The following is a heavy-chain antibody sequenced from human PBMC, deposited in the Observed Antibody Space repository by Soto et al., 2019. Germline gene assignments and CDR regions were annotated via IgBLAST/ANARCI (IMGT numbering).Heavy chain of an antibody. Sequence: PGGSLRLSCAASGFTFSSYAMSWVRQAPGKGLEWVSAISGSGGSTYYADSVKGRFTISRDNSKNTLYLQMNSPRAEDTAVYYCAKGVTLGIGLIPSPFDYWGQGTLVTVSS. V-gene: IGHV3-23*01. J-gene: IGHJ4*02. D-gene: IGHD7-27*01. CDR3: AKGVTLGIGLIPSPFDY. CDR2: ISGSGGST. CDR1: GFTFSSYA.